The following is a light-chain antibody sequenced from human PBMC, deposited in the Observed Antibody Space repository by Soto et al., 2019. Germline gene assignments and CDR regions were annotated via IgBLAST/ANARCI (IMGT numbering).Light chain of an antibody. CDR2: DVS. J-gene: IGLJ2*01. CDR1: SSDVGGYNY. V-gene: IGLV2-14*01. Sequence: QSALTQPASVSGSPGQSITLSCTGTSSDVGGYNYVSWYQQHPGKAPQLMIYDVSNRPSGVSNRFAGSKSGNTASLTISGLQAEDEADYYCSSYTSSSTSVVFGGGTKLTVL. CDR3: SSYTSSSTSVV.